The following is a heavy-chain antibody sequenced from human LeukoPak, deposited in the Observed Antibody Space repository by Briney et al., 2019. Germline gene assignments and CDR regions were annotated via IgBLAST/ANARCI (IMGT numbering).Heavy chain of an antibody. J-gene: IGHJ4*02. Sequence: ASVKVSCKASGYTFTSYDTNWVRQATGQGLEWMGWMNPNSGNTGYAQKFQGRVTMTRNTSISTAYMELSSLRSEDTAVYYCARDYSGSYQDYFDYWGQGTLVTVSS. D-gene: IGHD1-26*01. CDR1: GYTFTSYD. CDR3: ARDYSGSYQDYFDY. CDR2: MNPNSGNT. V-gene: IGHV1-8*01.